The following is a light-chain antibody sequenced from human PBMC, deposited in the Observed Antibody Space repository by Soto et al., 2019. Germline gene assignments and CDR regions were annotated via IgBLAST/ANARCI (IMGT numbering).Light chain of an antibody. CDR1: QSVNNN. V-gene: IGKV3-15*01. J-gene: IGKJ1*01. CDR3: QQYNNWPPWT. Sequence: EIGMTQSQATLSVSPGERATLSCSASQSVNNNLAWYQQKPGQAPRLLIYGATTRATGIPARFSGSGSGTEFTLTINSLQSEDFAVYYCQQYNNWPPWTFGQGTKVDFK. CDR2: GAT.